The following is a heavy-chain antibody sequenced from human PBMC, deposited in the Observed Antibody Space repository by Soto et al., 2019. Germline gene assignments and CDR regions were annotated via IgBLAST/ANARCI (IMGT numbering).Heavy chain of an antibody. CDR2: ISSSGSTE. CDR1: GFTFGNYE. Sequence: PGGSLRLSCAASGFTFGNYEMNWVRQAPGKGLEWVSYISSSGSTEYYADSVKGRFTISRDNPKNSLYLQMNSLRAEDTAVYYCVRDPYSTYHYYFDYWGQGTLVTVSS. CDR3: VRDPYSTYHYYFDY. J-gene: IGHJ4*02. D-gene: IGHD4-4*01. V-gene: IGHV3-48*03.